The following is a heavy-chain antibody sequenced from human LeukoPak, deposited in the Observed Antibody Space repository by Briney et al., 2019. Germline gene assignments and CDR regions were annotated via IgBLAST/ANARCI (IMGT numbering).Heavy chain of an antibody. CDR1: GFTFSSYA. D-gene: IGHD3-22*01. J-gene: IGHJ4*02. CDR2: ISYDGSNK. CDR3: ARGFSSGYYYDSSGYYASFDY. V-gene: IGHV3-30-3*01. Sequence: GGSLRLSCAASGFTFSSYAMHWVRQAPGKGLEWVAVISYDGSNKYYADSVKGRFTISRDNSKNTLYLQMNSLRAEDTAVYYCARGFSSGYYYDSSGYYASFDYWGQGTLVTVSS.